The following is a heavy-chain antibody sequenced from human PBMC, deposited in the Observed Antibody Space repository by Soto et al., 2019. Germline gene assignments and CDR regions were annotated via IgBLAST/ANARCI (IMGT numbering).Heavy chain of an antibody. CDR1: GFTLTSYT. CDR2: ITSSSSHI. D-gene: IGHD3-10*01. Sequence: EVHLVESGGGLVKPGGSLRLSCAASGFTLTSYTMNWVRQASGKGLEWVSSITSSSSHICYADSVKGRFTISRDNAGNSLYLQMNSLRAEDSAVYYCVRERGLSSFYGMDVWGQGTTVTVSS. J-gene: IGHJ6*02. V-gene: IGHV3-21*01. CDR3: VRERGLSSFYGMDV.